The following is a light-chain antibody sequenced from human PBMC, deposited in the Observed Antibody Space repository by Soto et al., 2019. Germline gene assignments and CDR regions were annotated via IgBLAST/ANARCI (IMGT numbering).Light chain of an antibody. Sequence: VMTQSPASQSVSRGERATLSCWASQSVRSSLAWYQQKPGQAPRLLIYDASARATDIPARFSGSGSGTEFTLTISSLQSEDSAVYYCQQYNNWPGTFGQGTKVDIK. CDR2: DAS. V-gene: IGKV3-15*01. CDR1: QSVRSS. CDR3: QQYNNWPGT. J-gene: IGKJ1*01.